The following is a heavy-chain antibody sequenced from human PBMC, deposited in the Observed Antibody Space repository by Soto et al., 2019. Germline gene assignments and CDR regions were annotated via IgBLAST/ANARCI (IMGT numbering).Heavy chain of an antibody. CDR1: GGSISSYY. CDR3: ARYVVRGVYHAFDI. CDR2: IYYSGST. V-gene: IGHV4-59*06. J-gene: IGHJ3*02. D-gene: IGHD3-10*01. Sequence: KTSETLSLTCTVSGGSISSYYWSWIRQHPGKGLEWIGYIYYSGSTYYNPSLKSRVTILVDTSKNQFSLKLSSVTAADTAVYYFARYVVRGVYHAFDIWGQGTMVTVSS.